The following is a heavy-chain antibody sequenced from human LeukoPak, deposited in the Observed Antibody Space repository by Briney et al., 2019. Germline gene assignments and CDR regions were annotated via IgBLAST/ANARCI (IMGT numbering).Heavy chain of an antibody. Sequence: PGGSLRLSCAASGFTFSSYSMNWVRQAPGKGLEWVSSISSSSSYIYYADSVKGRFTISRDNAKNSLYLQMNSLRAEDTAVYYCAKASDILTGYGYWGQGTLVTVPS. CDR3: AKASDILTGYGY. D-gene: IGHD3-9*01. V-gene: IGHV3-21*01. CDR1: GFTFSSYS. CDR2: ISSSSSYI. J-gene: IGHJ4*02.